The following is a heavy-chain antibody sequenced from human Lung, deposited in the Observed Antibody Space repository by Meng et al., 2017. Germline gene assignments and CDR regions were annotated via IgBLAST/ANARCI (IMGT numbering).Heavy chain of an antibody. V-gene: IGHV3/OR16-13*01. D-gene: IGHD4-17*01. CDR3: ARGGVTTDD. CDR2: INSDGSST. J-gene: IGHJ4*02. CDR1: GFTFSSYW. Sequence: EVELVGAGGGLVEAGGSLRLSCASSGFTFSSYWMKWVRQARGKGLVWVSRINSDGSSTSYADSMKGQFTISRDNAKNTLYLQMNSLRAEDMAVYYCARGGVTTDDWGQGTLVTVSS.